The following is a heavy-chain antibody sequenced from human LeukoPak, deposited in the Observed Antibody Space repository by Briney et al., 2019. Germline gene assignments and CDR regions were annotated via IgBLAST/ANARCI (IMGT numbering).Heavy chain of an antibody. D-gene: IGHD5-18*01. CDR2: IYYSGGT. CDR1: GGSISSGDYY. CDR3: ARGAGDTAMLEDY. Sequence: SETLSLTCTVSGGSISSGDYYWSWIRQPPGKGLEWIGYIYYSGGTYYNPSLKSRVTISVDTSKNQFSLKLSSVTAADTAVYYCARGAGDTAMLEDYWGQGTLVTVSS. V-gene: IGHV4-30-4*08. J-gene: IGHJ4*02.